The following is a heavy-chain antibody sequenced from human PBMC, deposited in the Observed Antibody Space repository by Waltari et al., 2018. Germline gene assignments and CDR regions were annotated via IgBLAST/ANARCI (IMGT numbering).Heavy chain of an antibody. V-gene: IGHV4-39*07. CDR3: ARGYLGSSGYYYPLYFDY. CDR2: IYYSGST. Sequence: QLQLQESGPGLVKPSETLSLTCTVSGGSISSSSYYWGWIRQPPGKGLEWIGSIYYSGSTYYNPSLKSRVTISVDTSKNQFSLKLSSVTAADTAVYYCARGYLGSSGYYYPLYFDYWGQGTLVTVSS. D-gene: IGHD3-22*01. J-gene: IGHJ4*02. CDR1: GGSISSSSYY.